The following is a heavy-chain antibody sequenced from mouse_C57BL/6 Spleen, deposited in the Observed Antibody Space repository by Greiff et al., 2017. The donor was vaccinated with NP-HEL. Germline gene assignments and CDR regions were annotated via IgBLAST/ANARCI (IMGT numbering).Heavy chain of an antibody. V-gene: IGHV1-69*01. D-gene: IGHD4-1*01. J-gene: IGHJ1*03. Sequence: VQLQQPGAELVMPGASVKLSCKASGYTFTSYWMHWVKQRPGQGLEWIGEIDPSDSYTNYNQKFKGKSTLTVDKSSSTAYMQLSSLTSEDSAVYYCARRGTGTNYFDVWGTGTTVTVSS. CDR1: GYTFTSYW. CDR2: IDPSDSYT. CDR3: ARRGTGTNYFDV.